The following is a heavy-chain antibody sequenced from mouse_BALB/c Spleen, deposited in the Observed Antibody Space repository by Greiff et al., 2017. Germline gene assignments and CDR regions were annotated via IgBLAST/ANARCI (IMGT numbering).Heavy chain of an antibody. CDR3: ARVGAYYGYDNWYIDV. CDR1: GFTFSSYA. D-gene: IGHD2-9*01. V-gene: IGHV5-6-5*01. Sequence: EVMLVESGGGLVKPGGSLKLSCAASGFTFSSYAMSWVRQTPEKRLEWVASISSGGSTYYPDSVKGRFTISRDNARNILYLQMSSLRSEDTAMYYCARVGAYYGYDNWYIDVWGAGTTVTVSS. CDR2: ISSGGST. J-gene: IGHJ1*01.